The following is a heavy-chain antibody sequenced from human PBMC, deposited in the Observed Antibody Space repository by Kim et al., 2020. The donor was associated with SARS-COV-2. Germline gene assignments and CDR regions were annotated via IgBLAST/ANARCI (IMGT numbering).Heavy chain of an antibody. CDR3: ARPKHSYVYMDV. CDR1: GFIFSDYD. CDR2: ISGTESTT. V-gene: IGHV3-48*03. J-gene: IGHJ6*03. Sequence: GGSLRLSCVGSGFIFSDYDMIWVRQAPGKGLEWLSFISGTESTTYYAYPVKGRFTVSRDNARRSLYLQLNSLRGEDTAVYYCARPKHSYVYMDVWGKGTT. D-gene: IGHD3-10*02.